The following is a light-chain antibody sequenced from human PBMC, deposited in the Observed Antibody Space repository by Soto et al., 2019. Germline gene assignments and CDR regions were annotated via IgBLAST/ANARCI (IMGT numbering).Light chain of an antibody. CDR1: SGHSSYI. V-gene: IGLV4-60*02. J-gene: IGLJ3*02. CDR2: LEVSGSY. CDR3: ETWGSNTRV. Sequence: QSVLTQSSSASASLGSSVKLTCTLSSGHSSYIIAWHQHQPGKAPRYLMKLEVSGSYSKGSGVPDRFSGSSSGADRYLTISNLQFEDEADYYCETWGSNTRVFGGGTKLTV.